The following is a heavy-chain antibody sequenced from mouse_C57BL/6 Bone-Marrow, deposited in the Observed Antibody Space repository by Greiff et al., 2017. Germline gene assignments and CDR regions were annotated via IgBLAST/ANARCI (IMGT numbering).Heavy chain of an antibody. CDR3: ARDGSSYAFDY. V-gene: IGHV1-59*01. Sequence: QVQLQQSGAELVRPGTSVKLSCKASGYTFTSYWMHWVKQRPGQGLEWIGVIDPSDSYTNYNQKFKGKATLTVDTSSSTAYMQLSSLTSEDSAVYYCARDGSSYAFDYWGQGTTLTVSS. CDR1: GYTFTSYW. J-gene: IGHJ2*01. D-gene: IGHD1-1*01. CDR2: IDPSDSYT.